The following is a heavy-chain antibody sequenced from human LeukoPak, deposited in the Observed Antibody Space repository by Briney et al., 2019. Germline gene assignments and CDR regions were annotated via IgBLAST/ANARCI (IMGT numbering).Heavy chain of an antibody. V-gene: IGHV4-39*07. CDR1: GGSISSSSYY. Sequence: SETLSLTCTVSGGSISSSSYYWGWIRQPPGKGLEWIGSIYYSGSTYYNPSLKSRVTISVDTSKNRFSLKLSSVTAADTAVYYCARDTGDYGDPNWFDPWGQGTLVTVSS. CDR3: ARDTGDYGDPNWFDP. CDR2: IYYSGST. D-gene: IGHD4-17*01. J-gene: IGHJ5*02.